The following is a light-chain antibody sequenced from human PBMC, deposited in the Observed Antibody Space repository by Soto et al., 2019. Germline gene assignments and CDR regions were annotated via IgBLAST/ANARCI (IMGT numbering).Light chain of an antibody. V-gene: IGKV3-20*01. CDR2: GAS. CDR3: QQYGSSPTT. CDR1: QSVSSSY. J-gene: IGKJ5*01. Sequence: ELVLTQSPGTLSLSPGERATLSCRASQSVSSSYLAWYQQKPGQAPRLLIYGASSRATGIPDRFSGSGSGTDFTLTISRLEPEDFAVYYCQQYGSSPTTFGQGTLLEIK.